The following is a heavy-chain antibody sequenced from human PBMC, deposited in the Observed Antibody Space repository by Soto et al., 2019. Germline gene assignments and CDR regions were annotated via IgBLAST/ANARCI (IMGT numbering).Heavy chain of an antibody. D-gene: IGHD5-18*01. J-gene: IGHJ6*02. Sequence: ASVKVSCKASGYTFTSYAMHWVRQAPGQRLEWMGWINAGNGNTKYSQKFQGRVTITRDTSASTAYMELSSLRSEDTAVYYCAGDLPVDTDKYYYYYGMDVWGQGTTVTVSS. V-gene: IGHV1-3*01. CDR1: GYTFTSYA. CDR3: AGDLPVDTDKYYYYYGMDV. CDR2: INAGNGNT.